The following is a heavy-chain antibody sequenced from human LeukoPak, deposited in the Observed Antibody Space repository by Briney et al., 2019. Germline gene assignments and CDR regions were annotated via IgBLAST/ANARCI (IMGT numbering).Heavy chain of an antibody. Sequence: GGSLRLSCAASAFTFRSFGMQWVCQAPGKGLEWVAFISSDGGNVYYADSVNGRFSISRDNFKATLYLQMNSLRPEDTAVYYCAKGQQGHMWLDNWGQGTLVIVSS. CDR2: ISSDGGNV. CDR3: AKGQQGHMWLDN. V-gene: IGHV3-30*18. J-gene: IGHJ4*02. D-gene: IGHD6-13*01. CDR1: AFTFRSFG.